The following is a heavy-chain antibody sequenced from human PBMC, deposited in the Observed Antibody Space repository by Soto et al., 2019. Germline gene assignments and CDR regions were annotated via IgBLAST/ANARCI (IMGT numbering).Heavy chain of an antibody. V-gene: IGHV3-30*18. Sequence: QVQLVESGGGVVQPGRSLRLSCAASGFTFSSYGMHWVRQAPGKGLEWVAVISYDGSNKYYADSVKGRFTISRDNSKNTLYLQMNSLRAEDTAVYYCAKDRSFLNYYYCYMDVWGKGTTVTVSS. D-gene: IGHD2-15*01. J-gene: IGHJ6*03. CDR2: ISYDGSNK. CDR1: GFTFSSYG. CDR3: AKDRSFLNYYYCYMDV.